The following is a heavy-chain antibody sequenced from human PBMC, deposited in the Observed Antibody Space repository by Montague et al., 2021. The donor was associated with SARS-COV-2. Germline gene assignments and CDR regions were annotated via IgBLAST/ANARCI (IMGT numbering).Heavy chain of an antibody. CDR2: INHSGST. CDR1: GGSFSGYY. D-gene: IGHD3-16*02. CDR3: ARGYDYVWGSYRYNYYFDY. Sequence: SETLSLTCAVYGGSFSGYYWSWIRQPPGKGLEWIGEINHSGSTNYNPSLKSRVTISVDTSKNQFSLKLSSVTAADTAAYYCARGYDYVWGSYRYNYYFDYWGQGTLVTVSS. J-gene: IGHJ4*02. V-gene: IGHV4-34*01.